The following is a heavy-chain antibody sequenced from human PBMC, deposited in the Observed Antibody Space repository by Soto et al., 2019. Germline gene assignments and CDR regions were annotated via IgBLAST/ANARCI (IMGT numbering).Heavy chain of an antibody. CDR3: ARGPRKLLWPVYGIDV. CDR1: GGSFSVYY. CDR2: INHSGST. V-gene: IGHV4-34*01. D-gene: IGHD3-10*01. Sequence: SETLSLTCAVYGGSFSVYYWSLIRQPPGKGLEWIGEINHSGSTNYNPSLKSRVTISVDTSKNQFSLKLSSVTAADTAVYYCARGPRKLLWPVYGIDVWGHGTRVPVS. J-gene: IGHJ6*02.